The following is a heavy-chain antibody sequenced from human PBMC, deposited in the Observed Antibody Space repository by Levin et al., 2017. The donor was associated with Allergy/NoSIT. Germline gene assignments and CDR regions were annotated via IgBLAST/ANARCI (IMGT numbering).Heavy chain of an antibody. Sequence: SVKVSCKASGGTFSSYAISWVRQAPGQGLEWMGGIIPIFGTANYAQKFQGRVTITADESTSTAYMELSSLRSEDTAVYYCARDLGQYYYDSSDTDYWGQGTLVTVSS. CDR1: GGTFSSYA. D-gene: IGHD3-22*01. CDR2: IIPIFGTA. J-gene: IGHJ4*02. V-gene: IGHV1-69*13. CDR3: ARDLGQYYYDSSDTDY.